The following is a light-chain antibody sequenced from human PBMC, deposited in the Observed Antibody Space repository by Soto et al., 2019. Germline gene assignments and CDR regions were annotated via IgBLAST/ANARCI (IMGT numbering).Light chain of an antibody. CDR1: SSNIGAHYD. CDR3: SLYTSENTYV. J-gene: IGLJ1*01. Sequence: QSVLTQPPSVSGAPGQRVTISCTGSSSNIGAHYDVHWYQQLPGTAPKLLIYGNSNRPSGVPDRFSGSKSGTSASLAITGLQAADEADYYCSLYTSENTYVFGTGTKV. CDR2: GNS. V-gene: IGLV1-40*01.